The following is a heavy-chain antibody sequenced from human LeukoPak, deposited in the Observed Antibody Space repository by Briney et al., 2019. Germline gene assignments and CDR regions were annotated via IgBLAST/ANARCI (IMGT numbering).Heavy chain of an antibody. CDR3: AKAYGYCTTTSCSHEEFDY. CDR1: GFTFSNYG. D-gene: IGHD2-2*01. J-gene: IGHJ4*02. CDR2: ISYDGSNK. Sequence: PGWSLRLSCAASGFTFSNYGMHWVRQAPGKGLEWVAVISYDGSNKYYADSVKGRFAISRDNSKNTLYLQMNSLRAEDAAVYYCAKAYGYCTTTSCSHEEFDYWGQGTLVTVSS. V-gene: IGHV3-30*18.